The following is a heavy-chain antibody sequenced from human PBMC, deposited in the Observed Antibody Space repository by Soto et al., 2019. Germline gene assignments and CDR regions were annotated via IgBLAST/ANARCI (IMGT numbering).Heavy chain of an antibody. CDR2: IYYSGST. V-gene: IGHV4-59*01. D-gene: IGHD3-22*01. CDR3: ARGQGSMIVNLYYFDY. Sequence: QVQLQESGPGLVKPSETLSLTCTVSGGSISSYYWSWIRQPPGKGLEWIGYIYYSGSTNYNPSLKRRVTIPVDTSKNQLALKLSSVTAADKAVYYCARGQGSMIVNLYYFDYWGQGTLVTVSS. CDR1: GGSISSYY. J-gene: IGHJ4*02.